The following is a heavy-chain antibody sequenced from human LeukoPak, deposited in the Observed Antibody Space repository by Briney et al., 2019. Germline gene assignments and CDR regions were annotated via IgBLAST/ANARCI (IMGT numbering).Heavy chain of an antibody. J-gene: IGHJ4*02. Sequence: ASVKVSCKASGYTFTGYYMHWVRQAPGQGLEWMGWINPNSGGTNYAQKFQGWVTMTRDTSISTAYMELSRLRSDDTAVYYCARAAYSSSYAAGYWGQGTLVTVSS. CDR3: ARAAYSSSYAAGY. D-gene: IGHD6-6*01. CDR1: GYTFTGYY. V-gene: IGHV1-2*04. CDR2: INPNSGGT.